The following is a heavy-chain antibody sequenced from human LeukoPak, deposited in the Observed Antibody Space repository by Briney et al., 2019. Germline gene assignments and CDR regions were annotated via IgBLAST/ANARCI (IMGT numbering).Heavy chain of an antibody. J-gene: IGHJ6*03. D-gene: IGHD6-19*01. CDR2: ISAYNGNT. CDR3: ARVWLAVGYYYMDV. Sequence: ASVKVSCKASGYTFISYGISWVRQAPGQGLEWMGWISAYNGNTNYAQMLQGRVTMTTDTSTSTAYMELRSLRSDDTAVYYCARVWLAVGYYYMDVWDKGTTVTVSS. V-gene: IGHV1-18*01. CDR1: GYTFISYG.